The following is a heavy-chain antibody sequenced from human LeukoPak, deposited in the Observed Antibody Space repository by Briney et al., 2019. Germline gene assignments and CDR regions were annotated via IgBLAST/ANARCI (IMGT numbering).Heavy chain of an antibody. CDR1: GGSFSGYY. Sequence: SETLSLTCAVYGGSFSGYYWGWIRQPPGKGLEWIGEINHSGSTNYNPSLKSRVTISVDTSKNQFSLKLSSVTAADTAVYYCARGRGTIFGVVIIPPYFDYWGQGTLVTVSS. D-gene: IGHD3-3*01. V-gene: IGHV4-34*01. CDR2: INHSGST. J-gene: IGHJ4*02. CDR3: ARGRGTIFGVVIIPPYFDY.